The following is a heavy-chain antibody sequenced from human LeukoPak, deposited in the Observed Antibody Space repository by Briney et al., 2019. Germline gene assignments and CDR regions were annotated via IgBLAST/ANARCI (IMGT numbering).Heavy chain of an antibody. D-gene: IGHD4-17*01. J-gene: IGHJ2*01. CDR3: ARGRYGDYGDFDL. CDR1: GYTFTRND. CDR2: MNPNSGDT. V-gene: IGHV1-8*03. Sequence: ASVKVSCKPSGYTFTRNDIHWVRQATGQGLEWMGWMNPNSGDTGYAQKFQGRVTITRNTSITTAYMELRNLRSEDTAVYHCARGRYGDYGDFDLWGRGTLVTVSS.